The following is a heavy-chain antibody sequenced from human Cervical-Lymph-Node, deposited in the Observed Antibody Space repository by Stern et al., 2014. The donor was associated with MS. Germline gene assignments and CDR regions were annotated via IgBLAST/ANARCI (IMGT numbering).Heavy chain of an antibody. CDR3: ARGWSYDILTGYSY. D-gene: IGHD3-9*01. J-gene: IGHJ4*02. V-gene: IGHV1-69*01. Sequence: VQLVESGAEVKKPGSSVKVSCKASGGTFSNYAINWVRQAPGQGLEWMGGIIPIFGRANYAQKFQGRVTITADESTSTAYMELSSLISEDTAVYYCARGWSYDILTGYSYWGQGTLVTVSS. CDR1: GGTFSNYA. CDR2: IIPIFGRA.